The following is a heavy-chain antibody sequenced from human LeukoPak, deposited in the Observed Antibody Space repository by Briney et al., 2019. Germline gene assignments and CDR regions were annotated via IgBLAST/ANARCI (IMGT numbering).Heavy chain of an antibody. CDR3: ARKGLRYFDFDY. D-gene: IGHD3-9*01. Sequence: PGGSLRLSCAASGFTFSDYYMAWIRQAPGKGLEWVSYISNSGNTIYYADSVKGRFTISRDNAKNSLYPQMSSLRAEDAAVYYCARKGLRYFDFDYWGQGTLATVSS. V-gene: IGHV3-11*01. CDR1: GFTFSDYY. J-gene: IGHJ4*02. CDR2: ISNSGNTI.